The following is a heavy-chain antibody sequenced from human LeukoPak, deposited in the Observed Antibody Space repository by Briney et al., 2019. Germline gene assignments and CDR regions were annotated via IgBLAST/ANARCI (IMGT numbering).Heavy chain of an antibody. V-gene: IGHV3-33*01. CDR3: ARDLWFGDRNPAVDY. CDR2: IWYDGSNK. J-gene: IGHJ4*02. D-gene: IGHD3-10*01. CDR1: GFTFSSYG. Sequence: GGSLRLSCAASGFTFSSYGMHWVRQAPGKGLEWVAVIWYDGSNKYYADSVKGRFTISRDNSKNTLYLQMNSLRAEDTAVYYCARDLWFGDRNPAVDYWGQGTLVTVSS.